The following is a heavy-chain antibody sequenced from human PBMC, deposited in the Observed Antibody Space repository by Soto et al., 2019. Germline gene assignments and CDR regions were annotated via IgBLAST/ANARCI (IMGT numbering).Heavy chain of an antibody. D-gene: IGHD4-17*01. CDR3: ATGRATVTTSDYYYYYYMDV. Sequence: SETLSLTCTVSGGSISSYYWSWIRQPPGKGLEWIGYIYYSGSTNYNPSLKSRVTISVDTSKNQFSLKLSSVTAADTAVYYCATGRATVTTSDYYYYYYMDVWGKGTTVTVSS. J-gene: IGHJ6*03. CDR1: GGSISSYY. V-gene: IGHV4-59*08. CDR2: IYYSGST.